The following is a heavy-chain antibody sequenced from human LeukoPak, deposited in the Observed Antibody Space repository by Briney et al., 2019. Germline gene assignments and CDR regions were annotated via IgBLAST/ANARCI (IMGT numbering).Heavy chain of an antibody. V-gene: IGHV3-23*01. D-gene: IGHD6-13*01. CDR2: IGGSGDNT. Sequence: GGSLRLSCAASDFTFSIYAMSWVRQAPGKGLEWVSAIGGSGDNTYYADSVEGRFTVSRDNSKNTLYLRMNSLRAEDTAVYYCAKDWASSGWSHFDYWGQGTLVTVSS. CDR3: AKDWASSGWSHFDY. J-gene: IGHJ4*02. CDR1: DFTFSIYA.